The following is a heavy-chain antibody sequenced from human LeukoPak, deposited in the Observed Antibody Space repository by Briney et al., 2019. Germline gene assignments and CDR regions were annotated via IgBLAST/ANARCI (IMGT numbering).Heavy chain of an antibody. CDR1: GYTFTSYG. V-gene: IGHV1-18*01. CDR3: ARVATIAARRYGSYYGMDV. J-gene: IGHJ6*02. D-gene: IGHD6-6*01. CDR2: ISAYNGNT. Sequence: ASVKVSCKASGYTFTSYGISWVRQAPGQGLEWMGWISAYNGNTNYAQKLQGRVTMTTDTSTSTAYMELRSLRSDDTAVYYCARVATIAARRYGSYYGMDVWGQGTTVTVSS.